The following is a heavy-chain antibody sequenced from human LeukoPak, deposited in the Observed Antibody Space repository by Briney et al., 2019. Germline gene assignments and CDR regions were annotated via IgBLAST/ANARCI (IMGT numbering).Heavy chain of an antibody. Sequence: GVSLRLSCAACGFTFSSYSMHWVRQAPGKGGVWVSSISSNSAYIYYADSVKGRFAISRDNAKNSLYLQMNSLRAEDTAVYYCARGGGWDAYYYYGMDVWGQGTTVTVSS. CDR1: GFTFSSYS. CDR3: ARGGGWDAYYYYGMDV. CDR2: ISSNSAYI. V-gene: IGHV3-21*01. D-gene: IGHD6-19*01. J-gene: IGHJ6*02.